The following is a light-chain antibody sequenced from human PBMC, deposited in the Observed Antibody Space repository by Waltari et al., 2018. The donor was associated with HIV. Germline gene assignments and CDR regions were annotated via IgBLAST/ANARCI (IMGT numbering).Light chain of an antibody. CDR2: DVN. J-gene: IGLJ3*02. Sequence: QSALTQPRSASGSPGQSVPISCTGASSDVGFYNYVSWYQQHPGKAPKLMIYDVNKRPSGVPDRFSGSKSGNTASLTISGLQAEDEADYYCCSYAGSFWVFGGGTKLTVL. V-gene: IGLV2-11*01. CDR3: CSYAGSFWV. CDR1: SSDVGFYNY.